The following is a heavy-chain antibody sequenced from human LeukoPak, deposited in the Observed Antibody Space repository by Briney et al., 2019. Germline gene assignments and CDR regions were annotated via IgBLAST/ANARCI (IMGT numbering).Heavy chain of an antibody. Sequence: PGGSLRLSCAASGFAFSSSWMLWVRQAPGKGLVWVSRINSDGTYTNYADSVKGRFTISRDNAKNTLYLQMNSLRAEDTAVYYCAKATRATETDSQDYWGQGILVTVSS. J-gene: IGHJ4*02. CDR1: GFAFSSSW. V-gene: IGHV3-74*01. CDR3: AKATRATETDSQDY. D-gene: IGHD1-14*01. CDR2: INSDGTYT.